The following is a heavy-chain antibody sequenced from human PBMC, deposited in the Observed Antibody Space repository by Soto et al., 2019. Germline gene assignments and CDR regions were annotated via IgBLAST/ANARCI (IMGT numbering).Heavy chain of an antibody. Sequence: QVQLVQSGAEEKKPGASVKVSCTASGYTFTSYAIHWVRQAPGQRLEWMGWINAGYGNTKYSQKFQGRVTITRDTSASTAYMELSSLRSEDTAVYYCARIVYDSSGYNRYFDYWGQGTLVTVSS. CDR3: ARIVYDSSGYNRYFDY. CDR1: GYTFTSYA. D-gene: IGHD3-22*01. V-gene: IGHV1-3*05. J-gene: IGHJ4*02. CDR2: INAGYGNT.